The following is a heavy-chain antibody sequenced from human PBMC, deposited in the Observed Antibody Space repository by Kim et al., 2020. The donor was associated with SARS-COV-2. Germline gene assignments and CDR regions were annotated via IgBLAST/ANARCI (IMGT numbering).Heavy chain of an antibody. CDR1: GGSFSGYY. CDR2: INHSGST. J-gene: IGHJ4*02. Sequence: SETLSLTCAVYGGSFSGYYWSWIRQPPGKGLEWIGEINHSGSTNYNPSLKSRVTISVDTSKNQFSLKLSSVTAADTAVYYCARAAGAYDILTGPARGGRLDYWGQGTLVTVSS. V-gene: IGHV4-34*01. CDR3: ARAAGAYDILTGPARGGRLDY. D-gene: IGHD3-9*01.